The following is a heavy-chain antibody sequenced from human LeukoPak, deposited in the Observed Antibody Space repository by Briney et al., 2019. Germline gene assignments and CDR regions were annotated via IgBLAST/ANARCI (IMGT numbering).Heavy chain of an antibody. CDR3: ASGITIFEPHYGMDV. J-gene: IGHJ6*02. CDR1: GYTFTSYD. Sequence: ASVKVSCKASGYTFTSYDINWVRQATGRGLEWMGWMNPNSGNTGYAQKFQGRVTMTRNTSISTAYMELSSLRSEDTAVYYCASGITIFEPHYGMDVWGQGTTVTVSS. D-gene: IGHD3-3*01. CDR2: MNPNSGNT. V-gene: IGHV1-8*01.